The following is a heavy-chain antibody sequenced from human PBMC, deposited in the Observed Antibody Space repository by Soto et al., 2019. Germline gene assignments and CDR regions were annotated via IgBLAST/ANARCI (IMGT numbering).Heavy chain of an antibody. Sequence: QLQLQESGPGLVKPSETLSLTCTVSGGSISSVNYFWGWIRQPPGKGLEWIGSLYYSGNTYYNPSLQRRVPISVDTSKKQCTLTLRSVTAAQPALYYCARAGGSNFNWFDPWGQGTLVTVSP. J-gene: IGHJ5*02. D-gene: IGHD4-4*01. V-gene: IGHV4-39*01. CDR1: GGSISSVNYF. CDR3: ARAGGSNFNWFDP. CDR2: LYYSGNT.